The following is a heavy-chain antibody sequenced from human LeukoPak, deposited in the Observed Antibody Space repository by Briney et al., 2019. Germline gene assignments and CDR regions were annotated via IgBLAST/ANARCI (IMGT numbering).Heavy chain of an antibody. CDR2: FDPEDGET. V-gene: IGHV1-24*01. D-gene: IGHD3-10*01. Sequence: ASVKVSCKVSGYTLTELSMHWVRRAPGKGLEWMGGFDPEDGETIYAQKFQGRVTMTEDTSTDTAYMELSSLRSEDTAVYYCATHYGSGSYSGSAYYYYYMDVWGKGTTVTVSS. J-gene: IGHJ6*03. CDR1: GYTLTELS. CDR3: ATHYGSGSYSGSAYYYYYMDV.